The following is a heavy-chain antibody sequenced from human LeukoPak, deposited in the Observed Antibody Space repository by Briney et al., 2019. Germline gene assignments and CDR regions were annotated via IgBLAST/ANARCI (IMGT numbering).Heavy chain of an antibody. CDR2: INHSGST. J-gene: IGHJ4*02. V-gene: IGHV4-34*01. CDR1: GGSISSHY. D-gene: IGHD3-10*01. CDR3: ARAGSGAYGSGGEVDY. Sequence: PSETLSLTCTVSGGSISSHYWSWIRQPPGKGLEWIGEINHSGSTNYNPSLKSRVTISVDTSKNQFSLKLSSVTAADTAVYYCARAGSGAYGSGGEVDYWGQGTLVTVSS.